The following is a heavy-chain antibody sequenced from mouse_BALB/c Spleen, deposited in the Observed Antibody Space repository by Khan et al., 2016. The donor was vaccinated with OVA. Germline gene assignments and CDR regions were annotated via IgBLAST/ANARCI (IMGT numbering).Heavy chain of an antibody. CDR3: ARQPYYHYYIMDY. D-gene: IGHD2-10*01. Sequence: QVQLKESGPGLVAPSLSLSITCTISGFSLTNYGVHWVRQPPGKGLEWLGVIWSDGSTTYNSALKSRLSISKDNSKSQVFLKMNSLQTDDTAMYYCARQPYYHYYIMDYWGQGTSVTVSS. CDR2: IWSDGST. J-gene: IGHJ4*01. CDR1: GFSLTNYG. V-gene: IGHV2-6-1*01.